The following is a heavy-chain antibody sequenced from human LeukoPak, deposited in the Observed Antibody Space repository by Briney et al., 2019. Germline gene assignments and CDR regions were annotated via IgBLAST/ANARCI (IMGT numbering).Heavy chain of an antibody. J-gene: IGHJ6*03. CDR3: ARGGYYGSGSYYNYYYHYYMDV. CDR2: ISGSGGST. V-gene: IGHV3-23*01. D-gene: IGHD3-10*01. Sequence: GGSLRLSCAASGFTFSSYAMSWVRQAPGKGLEWVSAISGSGGSTYYADSVKGRFTISRDNAKNSLYLQMNSLRAEDTALYHCARGGYYGSGSYYNYYYHYYMDVWGKGTTVTISS. CDR1: GFTFSSYA.